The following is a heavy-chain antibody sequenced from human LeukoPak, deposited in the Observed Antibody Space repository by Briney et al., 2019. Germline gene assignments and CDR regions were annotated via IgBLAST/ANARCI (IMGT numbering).Heavy chain of an antibody. CDR1: GFTVSSNY. V-gene: IGHV3-53*01. J-gene: IGHJ4*02. CDR3: ARLDYRGSFYFDY. CDR2: IYSGGST. D-gene: IGHD1-26*01. Sequence: GGSLRLSCAASGFTVSSNYMSWVRQAPGKGLEWVSVIYSGGSTYYADSVKGRFTISRDNSKNTLYLQMNSLRAEDTAVYYCARLDYRGSFYFDYWGQGTLVTVSS.